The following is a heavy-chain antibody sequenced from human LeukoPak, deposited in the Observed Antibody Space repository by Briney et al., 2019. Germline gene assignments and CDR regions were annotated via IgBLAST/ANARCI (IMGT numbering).Heavy chain of an antibody. V-gene: IGHV3-21*01. CDR1: GFTFSTSG. Sequence: GGSLRLSCAASGFTFSTSGMNWVRQGPGKGLEWVSSISSSSSYIYYADSVKGRFTISRDNAKNSLYLQMNSLRAKDTAVYYCASKGFYYFDYWGQGTLVTVSS. CDR2: ISSSSSYI. CDR3: ASKGFYYFDY. J-gene: IGHJ4*02.